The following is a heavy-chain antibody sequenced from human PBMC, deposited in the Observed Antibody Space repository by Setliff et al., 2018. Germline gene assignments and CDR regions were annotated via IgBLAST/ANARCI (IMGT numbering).Heavy chain of an antibody. J-gene: IGHJ5*02. Sequence: SETLSLTCTVSGGSISSSSYYWGWIRQPPGKGLEWIGEIYHSGSTNYNPSLNSRVTISLDTSKNQFSLKLISVTAADTAVYYCARVAGSGYLDRCFDPWGQGTLVTVSS. V-gene: IGHV4-39*07. CDR1: GGSISSSSYY. D-gene: IGHD3-22*01. CDR2: IYHSGST. CDR3: ARVAGSGYLDRCFDP.